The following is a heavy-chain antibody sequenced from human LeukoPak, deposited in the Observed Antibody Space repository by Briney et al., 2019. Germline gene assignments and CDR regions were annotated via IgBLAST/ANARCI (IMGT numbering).Heavy chain of an antibody. CDR2: ISSSSSYI. V-gene: IGHV3-21*01. J-gene: IGHJ3*02. CDR1: GFTFSSYS. CDR3: ARESRVGGDAFDI. Sequence: PGGSLRLSCAASGFTFSSYSMNWVRQAPGKGLEWVSSISSSSSYIYYADSAKGRFTISRDNAKNSLYLQMNSLRAEDTAVYYCARESRVGGDAFDIWGQGTMVTVSS. D-gene: IGHD1-26*01.